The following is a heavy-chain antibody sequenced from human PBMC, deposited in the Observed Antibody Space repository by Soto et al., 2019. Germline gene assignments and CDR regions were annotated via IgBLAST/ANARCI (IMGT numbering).Heavy chain of an antibody. J-gene: IGHJ4*02. D-gene: IGHD3-16*02. CDR3: VRSDWGSYRQLEY. CDR1: GYFIRAGYY. V-gene: IGHV4-38-2*01. Sequence: SETLSLTCAVSGYFIRAGYYWGWIRQPPGKGLEWVATFYHGGRTYFNPSLQSRVTISVDTPNNQFSLRLSSVTAADTAAYYCVRSDWGSYRQLEYWGQGAQVT. CDR2: FYHGGRT.